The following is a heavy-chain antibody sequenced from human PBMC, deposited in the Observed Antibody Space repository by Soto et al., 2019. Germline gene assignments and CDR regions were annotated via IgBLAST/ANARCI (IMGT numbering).Heavy chain of an antibody. CDR2: IDPTDSYS. J-gene: IGHJ6*02. Sequence: GESLKISCKASGYTFTTCWIGWVRQMPGKGLEWLGRIDPTDSYSHYNPSFHGRVIMSVDKSTGTAFLQWSSLKASDTAIYYCARPLGGEGNGYFSSYYAMDVWGQGTTVTVSS. D-gene: IGHD3-22*01. CDR3: ARPLGGEGNGYFSSYYAMDV. CDR1: GYTFTTCW. V-gene: IGHV5-10-1*01.